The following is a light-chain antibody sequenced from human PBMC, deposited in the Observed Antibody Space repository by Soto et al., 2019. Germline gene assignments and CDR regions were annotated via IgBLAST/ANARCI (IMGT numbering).Light chain of an antibody. CDR1: QRISNY. CDR3: QQRSNWPPLT. J-gene: IGKJ4*01. Sequence: EIVLTQSPATLSLSPGERATLSCRASQRISNYLAWYQQKPGQAPRLLIYDASNRATGIPARFSGSGSGTDFPLTISSLEPEDFAVYYCQQRSNWPPLTFGGGTKVEI. V-gene: IGKV3-11*01. CDR2: DAS.